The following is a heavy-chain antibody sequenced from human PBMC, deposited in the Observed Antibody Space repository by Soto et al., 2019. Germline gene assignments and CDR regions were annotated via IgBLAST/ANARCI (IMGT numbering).Heavy chain of an antibody. CDR3: ARDKSSGWFYYYYGMDV. CDR1: GFTFSSYG. V-gene: IGHV3-33*01. Sequence: QVQLVESGGVVVQPGRSLRLSCAASGFTFSSYGMHWVRQAPGKGLEWVAVIWYDGSNKYYADSVKGRFTISRDNSKNTLYLQMNSLRAEDTAVYYCARDKSSGWFYYYYGMDVWGQGTTVTVSS. CDR2: IWYDGSNK. D-gene: IGHD6-19*01. J-gene: IGHJ6*02.